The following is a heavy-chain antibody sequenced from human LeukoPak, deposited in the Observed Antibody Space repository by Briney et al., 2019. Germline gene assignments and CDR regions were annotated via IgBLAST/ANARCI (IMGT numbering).Heavy chain of an antibody. D-gene: IGHD5-12*01. J-gene: IGHJ4*02. CDR3: ARGPHIVATITRAVAGSSYFDY. V-gene: IGHV4-34*01. Sequence: PSETLSLTCAVYGGSFSGYYWSWIRQPPGKGLEWIGEINHSGSTNYNPSLKSRATISVDTSKNQFSLKLSSVTAADTAVYYCARGPHIVATITRAVAGSSYFDYWGQGTLVTVSS. CDR2: INHSGST. CDR1: GGSFSGYY.